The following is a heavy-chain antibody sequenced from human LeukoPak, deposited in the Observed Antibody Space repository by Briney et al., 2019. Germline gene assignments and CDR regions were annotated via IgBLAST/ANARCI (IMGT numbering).Heavy chain of an antibody. CDR1: GGSISSSSYY. CDR3: AVSGSGSYGGFDY. CDR2: IYYSGST. V-gene: IGHV4-39*07. Sequence: SETLSLTCTVSGGSISSSSYYWGWIRQPPGKGLEWIGSIYYSGSTYYNPSLKSRVTISVDTSKNQFSLKLSSVTAADTAVYYCAVSGSGSYGGFDYWAREPWSPSPQ. D-gene: IGHD1-26*01. J-gene: IGHJ4*02.